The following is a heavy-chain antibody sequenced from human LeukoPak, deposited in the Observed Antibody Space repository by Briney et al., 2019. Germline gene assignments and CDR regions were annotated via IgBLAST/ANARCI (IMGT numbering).Heavy chain of an antibody. CDR3: ARDGSGSPLYYFDY. CDR2: IYTSGST. V-gene: IGHV4-4*07. Sequence: SETLSLTCTVSGGSISSYYWSWIRQPAGKGLEWIGRIYTSGSTNYNPSLKSRVTMPVDTFKNQFSLKLSSVTAADTAVYYCARDGSGSPLYYFDYWGQGTLVTVSS. CDR1: GGSISSYY. J-gene: IGHJ4*02. D-gene: IGHD3-10*01.